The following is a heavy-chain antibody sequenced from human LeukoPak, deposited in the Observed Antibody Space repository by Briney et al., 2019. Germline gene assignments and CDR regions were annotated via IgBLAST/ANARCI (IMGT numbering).Heavy chain of an antibody. D-gene: IGHD6-13*01. CDR1: GFTFSDHY. Sequence: GGSLRLSCAASGFTFSDHYMDWVRQAPGKGLEWVGRIRDKINSYTTEYAASVKGRFTISRDDSQNSLYMQMNSLKTEDTAVDYCTTGIAAAGTNYWGQGTLVTVSS. CDR2: IRDKINSYTT. V-gene: IGHV3-72*01. J-gene: IGHJ4*02. CDR3: TTGIAAAGTNY.